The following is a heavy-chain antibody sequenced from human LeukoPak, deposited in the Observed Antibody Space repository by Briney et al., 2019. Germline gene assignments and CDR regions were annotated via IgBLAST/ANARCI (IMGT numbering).Heavy chain of an antibody. Sequence: GGSLRLSCAVSGFTFDDYAMHWVRQVPGKGLEWVSGINWNSDSIGYADSVKGRFTISRDNAKNSLYLQMNSLRAEDTAVYYCARDHGHDWFDPWGQGTLVTVSS. CDR3: ARDHGHDWFDP. J-gene: IGHJ5*02. CDR1: GFTFDDYA. D-gene: IGHD5-24*01. V-gene: IGHV3-9*01. CDR2: INWNSDSI.